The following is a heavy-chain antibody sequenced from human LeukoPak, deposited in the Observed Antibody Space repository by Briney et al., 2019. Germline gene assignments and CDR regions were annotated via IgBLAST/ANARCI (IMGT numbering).Heavy chain of an antibody. CDR3: AKDLTTLTLGKDY. CDR1: GFTFSNFG. J-gene: IGHJ4*02. V-gene: IGHV3-30*18. Sequence: GGSLRLSCAASGFTFSNFGMHWVRQAPGEGLEWVAVISSDGNDEYYANAVKGRFTISRDNSMNTLYLQMNSLRAEDTAIYYCAKDLTTLTLGKDYWGQGTLVTVSP. D-gene: IGHD4-17*01. CDR2: ISSDGNDE.